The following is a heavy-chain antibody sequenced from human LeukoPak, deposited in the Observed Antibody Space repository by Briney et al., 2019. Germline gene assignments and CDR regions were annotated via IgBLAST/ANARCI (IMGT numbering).Heavy chain of an antibody. Sequence: PSETLSLTCTVSGGSVSSGSYYWSWIRQPPGKGLEWIGYIYYSGSTNYNPSLKSRVTISVDTSKNQFSLKLSSMTAADTAVYYCAGGGATLVFDYWGQGTLVTVSS. CDR2: IYYSGST. CDR3: AGGGATLVFDY. CDR1: GGSVSSGSYY. D-gene: IGHD1-26*01. J-gene: IGHJ4*02. V-gene: IGHV4-61*01.